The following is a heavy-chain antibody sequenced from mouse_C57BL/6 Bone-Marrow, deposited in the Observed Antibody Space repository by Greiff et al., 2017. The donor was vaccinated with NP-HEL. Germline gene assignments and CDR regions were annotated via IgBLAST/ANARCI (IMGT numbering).Heavy chain of an antibody. V-gene: IGHV1-5*01. J-gene: IGHJ2*01. Sequence: VQLQQSGTVLARPGASVKMSCKTSGYTFTSYWMHWVKQRPGQGLEWIGAIYPGNSDTSYNQKFKGKAKLTAVTSASTAYMALSSLTNEDSAVYYCTRERELGYFDYWGQGTTLTVSS. CDR2: IYPGNSDT. D-gene: IGHD4-1*01. CDR3: TRERELGYFDY. CDR1: GYTFTSYW.